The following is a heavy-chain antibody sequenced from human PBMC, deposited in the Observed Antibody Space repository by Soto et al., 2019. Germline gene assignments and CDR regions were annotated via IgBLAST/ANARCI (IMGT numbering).Heavy chain of an antibody. CDR1: GFTFSSYG. J-gene: IGHJ4*02. D-gene: IGHD5-18*01. V-gene: IGHV3-30*18. CDR3: AKDPRWIQLSMVIGSYFDY. Sequence: QVQLVESGGGVVQPGRSLRLSCAASGFTFSSYGMHWVRQAPGKWLEWVAVISYDGSNKYYADSVKGRFTISRDNSKNTLYLQMNRLRAEDTAVYYCAKDPRWIQLSMVIGSYFDYWGQGTLVTVSS. CDR2: ISYDGSNK.